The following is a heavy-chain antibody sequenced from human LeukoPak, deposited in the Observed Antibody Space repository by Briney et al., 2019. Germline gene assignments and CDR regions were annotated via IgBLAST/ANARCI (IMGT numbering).Heavy chain of an antibody. Sequence: PGGSLRLSCAASEFTFSSYWMHWVRQAPGKWPVWVSRINSDGSTTSYADSVKGRFTTSRDSAKNTLYLQMNSLGAEDTAVYYCAGSKTSNWFDSWGQGTLVTVSS. CDR2: INSDGSTT. V-gene: IGHV3-74*01. CDR3: AGSKTSNWFDS. D-gene: IGHD6-13*01. CDR1: EFTFSSYW. J-gene: IGHJ5*01.